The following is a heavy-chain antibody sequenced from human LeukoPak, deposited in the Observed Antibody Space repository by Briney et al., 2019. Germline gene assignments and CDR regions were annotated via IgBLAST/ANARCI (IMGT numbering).Heavy chain of an antibody. CDR2: IYYSGGT. D-gene: IGHD5-24*01. V-gene: IGHV4-59*08. Sequence: SETLSLSCTVSGDSITSYYWSWIRQPPGKGLEWIGYIYYSGGTDYNPSLKSRVTISVDTSKNQFSLKLRSVTAADTAVYYCARHVTISGPYDASDIWGQGTMVTVSP. CDR3: ARHVTISGPYDASDI. J-gene: IGHJ3*02. CDR1: GDSITSYY.